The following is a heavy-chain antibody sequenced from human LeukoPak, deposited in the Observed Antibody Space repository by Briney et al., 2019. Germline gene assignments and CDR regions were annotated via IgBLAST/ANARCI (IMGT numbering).Heavy chain of an antibody. Sequence: SESLSLTRTLSGGSLTSSSYYWGWIRHHPGKGLEWIGSIYYPRITYYNPPIKSRVTISVDTSKTQFSLKLSSVTAAATAVYYCARLVDTATGYYNYYGMDVWGQGTTVTVSS. V-gene: IGHV4-39*07. D-gene: IGHD6-13*01. CDR3: ARLVDTATGYYNYYGMDV. CDR1: GGSLTSSSYY. CDR2: IYYPRIT. J-gene: IGHJ6*02.